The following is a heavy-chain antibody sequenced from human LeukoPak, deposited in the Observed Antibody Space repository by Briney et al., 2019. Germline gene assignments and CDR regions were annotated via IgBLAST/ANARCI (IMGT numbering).Heavy chain of an antibody. Sequence: PGGSLRLSCAASGFTFSSYSMNWVRQAPGKGLEWVSYISSSSSTIYYADSVKGRFTISRDNAKNSLYLQMNSLRAEDTAVYYCARNHRLRVQSAAGDYWGQGTLVTVSS. J-gene: IGHJ4*02. V-gene: IGHV3-48*01. D-gene: IGHD6-13*01. CDR3: ARNHRLRVQSAAGDY. CDR1: GFTFSSYS. CDR2: ISSSSSTI.